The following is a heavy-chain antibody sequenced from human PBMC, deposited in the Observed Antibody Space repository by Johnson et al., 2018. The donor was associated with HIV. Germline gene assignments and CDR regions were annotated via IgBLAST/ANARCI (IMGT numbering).Heavy chain of an antibody. J-gene: IGHJ3*02. CDR1: GISVSVNH. V-gene: IGHV3-66*01. Sequence: VQLVESGGGLVQPGGSLRLSCGVSGISVSVNHMSWVRQPPGKGLEWVSLIDSGGTTNYADSVKGRFTISRDISKNTLYLQMNSLRAEDTAVYYCAREGEYYYGSGSYWNAFDIWGQGTMVTVSS. D-gene: IGHD3-10*01. CDR3: AREGEYYYGSGSYWNAFDI. CDR2: IDSGGTT.